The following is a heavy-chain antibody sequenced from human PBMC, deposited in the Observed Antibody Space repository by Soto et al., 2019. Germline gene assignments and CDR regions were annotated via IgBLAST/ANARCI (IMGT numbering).Heavy chain of an antibody. CDR2: VNPSDGNR. D-gene: IGHD3-22*01. J-gene: IGHJ4*02. V-gene: IGHV1-18*01. Sequence: QIQLVQSGAEWRKPGASVKVSCKASGYSFSFSGINWVRQAPGQGLEWMGWVNPSDGNRNFAQKFEDRVTMTTATSTNTVFLAVRRLKWDDTAIYYCARDRLRGYNSSGFYSWGQGTMVTVSS. CDR1: GYSFSFSG. CDR3: ARDRLRGYNSSGFYS.